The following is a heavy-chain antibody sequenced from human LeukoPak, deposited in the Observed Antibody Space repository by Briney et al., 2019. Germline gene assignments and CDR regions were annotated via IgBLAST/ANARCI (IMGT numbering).Heavy chain of an antibody. CDR2: ISGSGGST. CDR3: AKGGLWFGELLSH. J-gene: IGHJ4*02. CDR1: GFTFSNAW. D-gene: IGHD3-10*01. Sequence: GGSLRLSCAASGFTFSNAWMSWVRQAPGKGLEWVSAISGSGGSTYYADSVKGRFTISRDNSKNTLYLQMNSLRAEDTAVYYCAKGGLWFGELLSHWGQGTLVTVSS. V-gene: IGHV3-23*01.